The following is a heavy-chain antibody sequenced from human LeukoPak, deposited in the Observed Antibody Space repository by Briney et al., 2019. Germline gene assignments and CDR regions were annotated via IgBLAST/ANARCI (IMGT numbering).Heavy chain of an antibody. Sequence: SVKVSCKASGGIFRSAAMSWVRQAPGQGLEWVGHIILMFGTTTYAQKFQGRVTVTADESTRTVYMELNSPTSDDTAIYYCTRDEHKGSATFNYWGQGTLVIVSS. J-gene: IGHJ4*02. D-gene: IGHD3-10*01. CDR3: TRDEHKGSATFNY. CDR1: GGIFRSAA. CDR2: IILMFGTT. V-gene: IGHV1-69*13.